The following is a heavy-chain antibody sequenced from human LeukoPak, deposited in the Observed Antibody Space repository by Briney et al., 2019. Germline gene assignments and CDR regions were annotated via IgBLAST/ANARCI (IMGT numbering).Heavy chain of an antibody. D-gene: IGHD4-17*01. V-gene: IGHV4-59*01. CDR2: IYYSGST. J-gene: IGHJ6*02. CDR1: GGSISSYY. CDR3: ARVDDYGDYYYGMDV. Sequence: SETLSLTCTAAGGSISSYYRSWIRQPPRKGLEWIGYIYYSGSTNYNPSLKSRVTISVDTSKNQFSLKLSSVTAADTAVYYCARVDDYGDYYYGMDVWGQGTTVTVSS.